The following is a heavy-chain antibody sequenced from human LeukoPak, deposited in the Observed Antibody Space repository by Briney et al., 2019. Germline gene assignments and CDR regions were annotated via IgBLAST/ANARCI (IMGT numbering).Heavy chain of an antibody. Sequence: ASVKVSCKASGYTFTSYYMHWVRQAPGQGLEWMGIINPSGGSTSYAQKFQGRVTMTRDMSTSTVYMELSSLRSEDTAVYYCASLEGYCSGGSCYSSHSNSYYFDYWGQGTLVTVSS. CDR3: ASLEGYCSGGSCYSSHSNSYYFDY. V-gene: IGHV1-46*01. CDR2: INPSGGST. CDR1: GYTFTSYY. J-gene: IGHJ4*02. D-gene: IGHD2-15*01.